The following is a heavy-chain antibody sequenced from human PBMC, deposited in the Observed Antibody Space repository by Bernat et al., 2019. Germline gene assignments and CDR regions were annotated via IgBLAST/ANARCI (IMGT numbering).Heavy chain of an antibody. Sequence: EVQLVESGGGLVQPGGSLRLSCTASGFTFSNYALHWVRQAPGKGLEYVSGITCNGGSTYYANSVKGRFTVSRDNSENTQYLQMGSLRPEDMAVYYCARGRMPTTTPYFDYWGQGTLVTVSS. CDR1: GFTFSNYA. J-gene: IGHJ4*02. D-gene: IGHD1-26*01. CDR2: ITCNGGST. V-gene: IGHV3-64*01. CDR3: ARGRMPTTTPYFDY.